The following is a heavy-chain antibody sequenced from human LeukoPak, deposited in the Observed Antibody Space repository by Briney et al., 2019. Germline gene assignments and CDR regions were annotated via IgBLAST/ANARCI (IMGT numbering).Heavy chain of an antibody. CDR1: GHTLTELS. J-gene: IGHJ3*02. D-gene: IGHD3-16*01. V-gene: IGHV1-24*01. CDR2: FDPEDGET. Sequence: ASVKVSCKVSGHTLTELSMHWVRQAPGKGLEWMGGFDPEDGETIYAQKFQGRVTMTEDTSTDTAYMELSSLRSEDTAVYYCATAILAHYDYVWGDAFDIWGQGTMVTVSS. CDR3: ATAILAHYDYVWGDAFDI.